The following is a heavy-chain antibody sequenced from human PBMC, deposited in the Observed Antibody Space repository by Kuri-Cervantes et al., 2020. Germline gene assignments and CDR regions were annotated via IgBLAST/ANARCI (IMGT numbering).Heavy chain of an antibody. V-gene: IGHV1-3*01. J-gene: IGHJ4*02. CDR3: ARGEGTVTTRLFDY. CDR2: IYPGNGDT. D-gene: IGHD4-17*01. CDR1: GYTFINYA. Sequence: ASVKVSCKASGYTFINYAIHWVRQAPGQRLEWMGRIYPGNGDTKYSQKFQARVTITSDTFASTAYMEVSSLRSEDTAVYYCARGEGTVTTRLFDYWGQGTLVTVSS.